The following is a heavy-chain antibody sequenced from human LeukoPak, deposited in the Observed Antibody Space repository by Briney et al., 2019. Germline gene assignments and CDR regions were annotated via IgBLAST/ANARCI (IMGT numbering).Heavy chain of an antibody. Sequence: GGSLRLSCTASGFTFGDYAMSWVRQAPGKGREWVGFIRSKAYGGTTEYAASVKDRFTISRDDSKSIAYLQMNSLKTEDTAVYYCTREAYYYDSSGYYPGGFFDYWGQGTLVTVSS. D-gene: IGHD3-22*01. CDR2: IRSKAYGGTT. V-gene: IGHV3-49*04. J-gene: IGHJ4*02. CDR1: GFTFGDYA. CDR3: TREAYYYDSSGYYPGGFFDY.